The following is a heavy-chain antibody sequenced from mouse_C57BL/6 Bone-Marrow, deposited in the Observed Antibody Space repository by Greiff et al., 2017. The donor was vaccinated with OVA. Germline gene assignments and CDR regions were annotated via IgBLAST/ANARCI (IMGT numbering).Heavy chain of an antibody. V-gene: IGHV1-55*01. D-gene: IGHD2-3*01. CDR3: ARWLLRDWYFDV. CDR1: GYTFTSYW. CDR2: IYPGSGST. Sequence: QVQLQQSGAELVKPGASVKMSCKASGYTFTSYWITWVKQRPGQGLEWIGDIYPGSGSTNYNEKFKSKATLTVDTSSSTAYMQLSSLTSEDSAVYYCARWLLRDWYFDVWGTGTTVTVSS. J-gene: IGHJ1*03.